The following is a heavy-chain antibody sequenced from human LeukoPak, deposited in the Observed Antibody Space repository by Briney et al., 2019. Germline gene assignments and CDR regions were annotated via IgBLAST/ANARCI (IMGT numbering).Heavy chain of an antibody. J-gene: IGHJ4*02. CDR2: IYYSGST. D-gene: IGHD3-10*01. CDR3: ASLRNYYGSGSYPRIKTFDY. Sequence: SETLSLTCTVSGGSISSYYWSWIRQPPGKGLEWIGYIYYSGSTNYNPSLKSRVTISVDTSKNQFSLKLSSVTAADTAVYYCASLRNYYGSGSYPRIKTFDYWGQGTLVTVSS. CDR1: GGSISSYY. V-gene: IGHV4-59*12.